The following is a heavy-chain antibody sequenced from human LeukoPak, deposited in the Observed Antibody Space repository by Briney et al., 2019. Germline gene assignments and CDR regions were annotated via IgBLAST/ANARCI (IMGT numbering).Heavy chain of an antibody. CDR1: GYTFTSYY. V-gene: IGHV1-46*01. D-gene: IGHD3-22*01. J-gene: IGHJ4*02. CDR2: INPSGGST. CDR3: ARDFAKDYYDSSGYYPY. Sequence: ASVKVSCKASGYTFTSYYMHWVRQAPGQGLEWMGIINPSGGSTSYAQKFQGRVTMTRDTSTSTVYMELSSLRSEDTAVYYCARDFAKDYYDSSGYYPYWGQGTLVTVSS.